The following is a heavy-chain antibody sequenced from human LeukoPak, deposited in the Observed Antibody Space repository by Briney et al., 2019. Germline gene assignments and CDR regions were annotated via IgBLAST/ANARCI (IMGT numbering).Heavy chain of an antibody. CDR2: INPSGGST. D-gene: IGHD2-2*01. V-gene: IGHV1-46*01. Sequence: ASVKVSCKASGYTFTSYYMHWVRQAPGPGLEWMGIINPSGGSTSYAQKFQGRVTMTRDTSTSTVYMELSSLISEDTAVYYCGRVRNHCSSTSCDEGAYFQHWGQGTLVTVSS. CDR3: GRVRNHCSSTSCDEGAYFQH. CDR1: GYTFTSYY. J-gene: IGHJ1*01.